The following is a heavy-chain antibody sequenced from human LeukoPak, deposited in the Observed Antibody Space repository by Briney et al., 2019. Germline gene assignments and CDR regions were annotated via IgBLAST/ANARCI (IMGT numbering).Heavy chain of an antibody. CDR2: IYYSGST. J-gene: IGHJ4*02. D-gene: IGHD6-13*01. Sequence: PSETLSLTCTVSGGSISSYYWSWIRQPPGKGLEWIGSIYYSGSTYYNPSLKSRVTISVDTSKNQFSLKLSSVTAADTAVYYCARRLSSWYGPYAYYFDYWGQGTLVTVSS. CDR3: ARRLSSWYGPYAYYFDY. V-gene: IGHV4-39*01. CDR1: GGSISSYY.